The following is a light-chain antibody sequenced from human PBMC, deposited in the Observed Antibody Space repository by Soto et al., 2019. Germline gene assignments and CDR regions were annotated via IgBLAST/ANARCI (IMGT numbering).Light chain of an antibody. CDR1: QSVSSY. J-gene: IGKJ1*01. CDR3: QQRSNWPRT. V-gene: IGKV3-11*01. Sequence: EIVFTQSPATLSLSPGERATLSCRASQSVSSYLAWYRQKPGQAPRLLIYDASNRATGIPARFSGSGSGTEFTLTISSLEPEDFEVYYCQQRSNWPRTFGQGTKVDIK. CDR2: DAS.